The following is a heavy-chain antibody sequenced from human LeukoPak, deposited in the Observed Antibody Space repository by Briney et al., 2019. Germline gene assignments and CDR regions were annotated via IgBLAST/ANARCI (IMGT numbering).Heavy chain of an antibody. J-gene: IGHJ4*02. D-gene: IGHD3-9*01. CDR2: ILPIFGTP. CDR3: ARALRSLSGDFDYYFDY. Sequence: SVNVSCRVSGGTFSIYVMSWVRQAPGQGLEWRGGILPIFGTPSYAQQFQARVTITADESTSATYMELTCLRSEDTAVYYCARALRSLSGDFDYYFDYWGQGTPVTVSS. V-gene: IGHV1-69*13. CDR1: GGTFSIYV.